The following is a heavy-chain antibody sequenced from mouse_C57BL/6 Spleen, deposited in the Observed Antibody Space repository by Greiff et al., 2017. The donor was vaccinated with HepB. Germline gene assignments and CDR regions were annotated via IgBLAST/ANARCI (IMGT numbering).Heavy chain of an antibody. D-gene: IGHD1-1*01. CDR1: GYTFTGYW. V-gene: IGHV1-9*01. CDR3: ARGGLSSYGSSFYWYFDV. J-gene: IGHJ1*03. CDR2: ILPGSGST. Sequence: VKLMESGAELMKPGASVKLSCKATGYTFTGYWIEWVKQRPGHGLEWIGEILPGSGSTNYNEKFKGKATFTADTSSNTAYMQLSSLTTEDSAIYYCARGGLSSYGSSFYWYFDVWGTGTTVTVSS.